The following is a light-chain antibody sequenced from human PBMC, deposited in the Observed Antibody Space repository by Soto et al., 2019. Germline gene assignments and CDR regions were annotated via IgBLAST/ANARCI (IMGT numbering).Light chain of an antibody. J-gene: IGLJ7*01. CDR1: GSNIGSHT. Sequence: QSVLTQPPSASGTPGQRVTISCSGSGSNIGSHTVSWYQQLPGTAPNLLIYSNDQRPSGVPDRFSGSKSGTSASLAISGLQSEDEADYYCAAWDDSLRGAVFGGGTQLTVL. CDR2: SND. CDR3: AAWDDSLRGAV. V-gene: IGLV1-44*01.